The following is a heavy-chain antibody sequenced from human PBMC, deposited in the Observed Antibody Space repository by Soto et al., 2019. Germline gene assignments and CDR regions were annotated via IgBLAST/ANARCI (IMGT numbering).Heavy chain of an antibody. D-gene: IGHD3-3*01. V-gene: IGHV4-34*12. CDR2: IVSSGGT. CDR3: ARAPSSVYDFWSGYYPADTSGMDV. CDR1: VGSFRGHS. Sequence: SETLSRTCAVYVGSFRGHSWSWIRQPPWKGLEGAGEIVSSGGTCYNPSLNSRVTISVDTSKNQFSLKLSSVTAADTAVYYCARAPSSVYDFWSGYYPADTSGMDVWGQGTTVTVSS. J-gene: IGHJ6*02.